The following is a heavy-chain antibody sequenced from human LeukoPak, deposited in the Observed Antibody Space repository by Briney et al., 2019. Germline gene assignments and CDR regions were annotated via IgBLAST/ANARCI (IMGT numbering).Heavy chain of an antibody. D-gene: IGHD6-19*01. Sequence: SETLSLTCVVYGGSFSGYYWSWIRQPPGKGLEWIGEINHSGSTNYNPSLKSRVTISVDTSKNQFSLKLSSVTAADTAVYYCARMSSGWYWFDPWGQGTLVTVSS. CDR1: GGSFSGYY. CDR3: ARMSSGWYWFDP. J-gene: IGHJ5*02. CDR2: INHSGST. V-gene: IGHV4-34*01.